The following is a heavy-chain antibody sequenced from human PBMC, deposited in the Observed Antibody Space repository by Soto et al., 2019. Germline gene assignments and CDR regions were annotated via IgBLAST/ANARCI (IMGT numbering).Heavy chain of an antibody. V-gene: IGHV3-23*01. J-gene: IGHJ4*02. CDR2: ISASGHSA. CDR3: ARSALLWWALDS. CDR1: GFSLGDYG. D-gene: IGHD2-15*01. Sequence: DVELLESGGGLVQPGGSLRLSCTASGFSLGDYGMNWVRQTPGKGLEWVSTISASGHSAYSADSVKGRLIISRDNSKNSLYLQMNSLRAEDTAVYYCARSALLWWALDSWGQGTLVTVSS.